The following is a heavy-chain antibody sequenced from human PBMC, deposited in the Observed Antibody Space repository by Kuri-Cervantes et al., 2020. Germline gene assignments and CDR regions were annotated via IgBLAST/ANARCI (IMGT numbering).Heavy chain of an antibody. CDR1: GFSFSSYG. CDR2: ISYDGSNK. Sequence: GESLKISCAASGFSFSSYGMSWVRQAPGKGLEWVAVISYDGSNKYYADSVKGRFTISRDNSKNTLYLQMNSLRAEDTAVYYCARDQPLLAAATLDYWGQGTLVTVSS. J-gene: IGHJ4*02. CDR3: ARDQPLLAAATLDY. D-gene: IGHD6-13*01. V-gene: IGHV3-30*03.